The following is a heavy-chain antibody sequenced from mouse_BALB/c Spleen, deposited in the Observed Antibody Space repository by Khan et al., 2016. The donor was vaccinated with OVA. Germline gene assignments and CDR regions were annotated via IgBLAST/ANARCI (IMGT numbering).Heavy chain of an antibody. CDR3: ARSPYGNFAY. CDR1: GFTFSTYA. V-gene: IGHV5-9-3*01. Sequence: EVELVEPGGALVKPGGSLKLSCAASGFTFSTYAMSWVRQTPEKRLEWVATISSDGDYTYYPDNVTGRFTISRDNAKNTLYLQMSSLRSEDTAMYYCARSPYGNFAYWGQGTLVTVSA. D-gene: IGHD2-1*01. CDR2: ISSDGDYT. J-gene: IGHJ3*01.